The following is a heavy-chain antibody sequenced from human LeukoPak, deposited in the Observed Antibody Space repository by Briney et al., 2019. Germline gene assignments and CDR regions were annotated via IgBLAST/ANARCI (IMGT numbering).Heavy chain of an antibody. V-gene: IGHV4-59*01. CDR1: GGSINNYY. CDR3: VREPEY. Sequence: PSETLSLTCTVSGGSINNYYWSWIRQPPGKGLEWIGCIYYTGSTKYNPSLKSRITMSVDTSKNQFSLKLSSVTAADTAVYYCVREPEYWGQGTLVTVSS. CDR2: IYYTGST. J-gene: IGHJ4*02.